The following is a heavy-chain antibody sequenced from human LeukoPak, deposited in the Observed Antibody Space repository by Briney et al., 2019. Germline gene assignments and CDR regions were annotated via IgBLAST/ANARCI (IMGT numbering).Heavy chain of an antibody. V-gene: IGHV3-23*01. CDR2: ISGSGGST. CDR3: AKNSGYYSGSFDY. Sequence: PGGSLRLSCAAPGFTFSSYAMSWVRQAPGKGLEWVSAISGSGGSTYYADSVKGRFTISRDNSKNTLYLQMNSLRAEDTAVYYCAKNSGYYSGSFDYWGQGTLVTVSS. J-gene: IGHJ4*02. D-gene: IGHD3-22*01. CDR1: GFTFSSYA.